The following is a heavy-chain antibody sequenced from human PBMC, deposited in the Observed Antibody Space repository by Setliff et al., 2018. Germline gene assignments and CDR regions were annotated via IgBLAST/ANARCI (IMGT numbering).Heavy chain of an antibody. Sequence: SETLSLTCPVSGGSISSYYWSWIRQPAGKGLEWIGHIYIGGSANYNPYLKSRVTMSIDTSKNQFSLKLNSVTAADMAVYYCAREQWLDPPGYYYMDVWAKGTTVTVSS. CDR3: AREQWLDPPGYYYMDV. CDR1: GGSISSYY. J-gene: IGHJ6*03. V-gene: IGHV4-4*07. CDR2: IYIGGSA. D-gene: IGHD6-19*01.